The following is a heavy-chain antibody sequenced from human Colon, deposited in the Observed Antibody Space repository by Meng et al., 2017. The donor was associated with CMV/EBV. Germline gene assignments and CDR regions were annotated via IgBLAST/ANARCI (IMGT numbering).Heavy chain of an antibody. J-gene: IGHJ6*02. CDR1: GFTFNAYF. D-gene: IGHD2-8*01. CDR2: ISSNGDRT. V-gene: IGHV3-23*01. Sequence: GGSLRLSCEVSGFTFNAYFMTWVRQISGRGLEWVAAISSNGDRTYYADSMEGRFTISRDNSKNTSYLHMYNLRGDDTAVYYCTRPPNGSLKFYGVDIWGPGTTVTVSS. CDR3: TRPPNGSLKFYGVDI.